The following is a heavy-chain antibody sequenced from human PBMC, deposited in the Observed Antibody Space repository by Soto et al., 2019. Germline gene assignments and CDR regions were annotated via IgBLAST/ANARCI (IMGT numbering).Heavy chain of an antibody. V-gene: IGHV3-33*01. CDR1: GFTFSSYG. D-gene: IGHD3-10*01. CDR2: IWYDGSNK. CDR3: ARDSESMVRWASYYFDY. Sequence: QVQLVESGGGVVQPGRSLRLSCAASGFTFSSYGMHWVRQAPGKGLEWVAGIWYDGSNKYYADSVKGRFTISRDNSKNTLYLQMNSLRAEDTAVYYCARDSESMVRWASYYFDYWGQGTLVTVSS. J-gene: IGHJ4*02.